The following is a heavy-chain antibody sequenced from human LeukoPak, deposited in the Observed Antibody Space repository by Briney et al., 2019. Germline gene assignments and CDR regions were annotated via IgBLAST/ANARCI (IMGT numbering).Heavy chain of an antibody. Sequence: ASVTVSCNRSGRTFRNSFIYWVRQAPGQGLEWMGGFMPLLDRRQYAEKFQGRVTITTDDPTSTAYMELSSLTYEDTAVYYCARDVHTDAFDVWGQGTMVTVSS. V-gene: IGHV1-69*16. CDR1: GRTFRNSF. CDR3: ARDVHTDAFDV. CDR2: FMPLLDRR. J-gene: IGHJ3*01.